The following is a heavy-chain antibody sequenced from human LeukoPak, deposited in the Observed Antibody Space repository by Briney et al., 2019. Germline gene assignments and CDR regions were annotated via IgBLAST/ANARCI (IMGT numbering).Heavy chain of an antibody. CDR2: IYYSGST. Sequence: SETLSLTCTVSGGSISSSSYYWGWIRQPPGKGLEWIGSIYYSGSTYYNPSLKSRVTISVDTSKNQFSLKLSFVTAADTAMYYCARSDYHNSGSHTVFDAFDIWGQGTRFTVSS. CDR1: GGSISSSSYY. J-gene: IGHJ3*02. CDR3: ARSDYHNSGSHTVFDAFDI. D-gene: IGHD3-10*01. V-gene: IGHV4-39*07.